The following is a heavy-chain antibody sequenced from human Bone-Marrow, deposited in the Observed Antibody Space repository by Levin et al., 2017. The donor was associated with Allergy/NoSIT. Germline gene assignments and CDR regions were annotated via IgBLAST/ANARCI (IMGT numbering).Heavy chain of an antibody. V-gene: IGHV4-34*01. Sequence: PSQTLSLTCAVYGGSFSGYYWSWIRQPPGKGLEWIGEINHSGSTNYNPSLKSRVTISVDTSKNQFSLKLSSVTAADTAVYYCARHPSRRDIVVESYYYGMDVWGQGTTVTVSS. CDR3: ARHPSRRDIVVESYYYGMDV. J-gene: IGHJ6*02. D-gene: IGHD2-2*01. CDR1: GGSFSGYY. CDR2: INHSGST.